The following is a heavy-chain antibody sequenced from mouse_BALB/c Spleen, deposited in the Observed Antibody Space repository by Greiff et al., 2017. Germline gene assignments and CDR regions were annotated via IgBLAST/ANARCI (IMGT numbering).Heavy chain of an antibody. D-gene: IGHD1-1*01. V-gene: IGHV1-87*01. CDR2: IYPGDGDT. CDR1: GYTFTSYW. J-gene: IGHJ4*01. CDR3: ARSDYYGSSD. Sequence: VQLQESGAELARPGASVKLSCKASGYTFTSYWMQWVKQRPGQGLEWIGAIYPGDGDTRYTQKFKGKATLTADKSSSTAYMQLSSLASEDSAVYYCARSDYYGSSDWGQGTSVTVSS.